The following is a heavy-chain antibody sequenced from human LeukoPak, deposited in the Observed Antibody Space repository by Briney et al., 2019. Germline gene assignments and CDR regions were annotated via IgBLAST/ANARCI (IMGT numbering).Heavy chain of an antibody. D-gene: IGHD4-17*01. J-gene: IGHJ4*02. Sequence: GGSLTLSCAAYGLTASSEYLAWVRQAPGKGLEWISVIYGAGATYYADSVEGRFTISRDNSKNTLYLQMNSLRAEDTAVYSCARQLKGGHGDSPVGYWGQGTLVTVSS. CDR3: ARQLKGGHGDSPVGY. V-gene: IGHV3-53*05. CDR1: GLTASSEY. CDR2: IYGAGAT.